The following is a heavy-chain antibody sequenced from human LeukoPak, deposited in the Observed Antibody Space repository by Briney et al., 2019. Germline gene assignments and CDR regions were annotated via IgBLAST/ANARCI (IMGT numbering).Heavy chain of an antibody. CDR3: ARVTSPMVRGVPPYFDY. V-gene: IGHV4-31*03. J-gene: IGHJ4*02. CDR1: GGSISSGGDY. CDR2: IYYTGTT. D-gene: IGHD3-10*01. Sequence: SETLSLTCTVSGGSISSGGDYWSLIRQHPGKGLEWIGYIYYTGTTYYNSSLKSRLTISVDTSKNQFSLNLSSMTAADTAVYYCARVTSPMVRGVPPYFDYWGQGTLVTVSS.